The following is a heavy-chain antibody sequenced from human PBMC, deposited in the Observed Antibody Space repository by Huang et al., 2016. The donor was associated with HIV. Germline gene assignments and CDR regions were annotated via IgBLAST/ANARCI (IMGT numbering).Heavy chain of an antibody. V-gene: IGHV3-73*01. CDR3: TRLTMIGDGDY. CDR1: GFTFSGSA. D-gene: IGHD3-22*01. Sequence: EVQLVESGGGLVQPGGSLKLSCAASGFTFSGSAMHWVRQASGKGLELVERIRSKANSYATAYAASVKGRFTISRDDSKNTAYLQMNSLKTEDTAVYYCTRLTMIGDGDYWGQGTLVTVSS. J-gene: IGHJ4*02. CDR2: IRSKANSYAT.